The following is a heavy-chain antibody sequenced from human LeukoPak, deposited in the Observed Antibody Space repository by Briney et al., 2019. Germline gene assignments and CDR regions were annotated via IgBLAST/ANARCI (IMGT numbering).Heavy chain of an antibody. Sequence: GGSVTLSCGPSGLTLSNYGMRWLRQAPGKGLEWVSCIIGSGGSTNYADSVKGRFTISSDNGNKMLYLQMSSLRADDTAVYYCAKDLAYHDYAVLYGMDVWGKGTTVTVSS. CDR3: AKDLAYHDYAVLYGMDV. D-gene: IGHD4-17*01. CDR1: GLTLSNYG. CDR2: IIGSGGST. J-gene: IGHJ6*04. V-gene: IGHV3-23*01.